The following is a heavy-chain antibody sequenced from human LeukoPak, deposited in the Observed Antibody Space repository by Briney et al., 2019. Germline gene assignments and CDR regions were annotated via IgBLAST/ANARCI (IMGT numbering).Heavy chain of an antibody. CDR1: GGSISSYY. CDR3: ARQEEVSAYYFDY. V-gene: IGHV4-59*01. J-gene: IGHJ4*02. CDR2: IYYSGST. D-gene: IGHD3-10*01. Sequence: NTSETLSLTCTVSGGSISSYYWSWIRQPPGKGLEWIGYIYYSGSTNYNPSLKSRVTISVDTSKNQFSLKLSSVTAADTAVYYCARQEEVSAYYFDYWGQGTLVTVSS.